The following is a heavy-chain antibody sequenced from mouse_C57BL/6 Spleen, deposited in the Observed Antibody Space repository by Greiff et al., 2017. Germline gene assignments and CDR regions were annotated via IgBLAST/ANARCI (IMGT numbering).Heavy chain of an antibody. V-gene: IGHV8-8*01. D-gene: IGHD3-2*02. J-gene: IGHJ3*01. CDR2: IWWEDDK. Sequence: QVQLKESGPGILPPSQTLSLTCSFSGFSLSTFGMGVGWIRQPSGKGLEWLAHIWWEDDKYYNPALKSRLTSFKDTPKNKLFFKIANMDTADTATYFCDRIGSSGYEGWFAYWGPGTLVTVVA. CDR3: DRIGSSGYEGWFAY. CDR1: GFSLSTFGMG.